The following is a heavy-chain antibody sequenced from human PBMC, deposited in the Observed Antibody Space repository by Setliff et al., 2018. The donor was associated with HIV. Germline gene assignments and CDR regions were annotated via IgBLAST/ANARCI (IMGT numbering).Heavy chain of an antibody. CDR3: ARVVEGSHQVSLYYYYYYYMDV. V-gene: IGHV3-66*01. J-gene: IGHJ6*03. Sequence: PGGSLRLSCAAPGFTFSNYAMSWVRQSPVRGLEWVSVVYSAGNTYYADSVRGRFTISRENANNSLYLQMNSLRAEDTAVYYCARVVEGSHQVSLYYYYYYYMDVWGKGTTVTVSS. D-gene: IGHD3-3*01. CDR2: VYSAGNT. CDR1: GFTFSNYA.